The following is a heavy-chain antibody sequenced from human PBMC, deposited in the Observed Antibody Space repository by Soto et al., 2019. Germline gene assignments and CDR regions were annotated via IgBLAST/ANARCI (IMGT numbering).Heavy chain of an antibody. CDR3: ERGLAPQHLVPFDY. J-gene: IGHJ4*02. Sequence: SVKVSCKASGGTFSSYAISWVRQAPGQGLEWMGGIIPIFGTANYAQKFQGRVTITADESTSTAYMELSSLRSEDTAVYYCERGLAPQHLVPFDYWGQGTLVTVSS. V-gene: IGHV1-69*13. D-gene: IGHD6-13*01. CDR2: IIPIFGTA. CDR1: GGTFSSYA.